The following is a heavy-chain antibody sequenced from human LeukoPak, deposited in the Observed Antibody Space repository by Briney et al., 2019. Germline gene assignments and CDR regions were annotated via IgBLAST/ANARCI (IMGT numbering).Heavy chain of an antibody. CDR2: INHSGST. CDR3: ARGSRRFGGRSPIDN. J-gene: IGHJ4*02. Sequence: SETLSLTCAVYGGSFSGYYWSWIRQPPGKGLEWIGEINHSGSTNYNPSLKSRVTISVDTSKNQFSLKLSSVTAADTAVYYCARGSRRFGGRSPIDNWGQGTLVTVSS. CDR1: GGSFSGYY. D-gene: IGHD3-10*01. V-gene: IGHV4-34*01.